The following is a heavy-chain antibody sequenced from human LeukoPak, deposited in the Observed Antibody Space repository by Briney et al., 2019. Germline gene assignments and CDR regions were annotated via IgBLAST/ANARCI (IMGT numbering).Heavy chain of an antibody. J-gene: IGHJ4*02. V-gene: IGHV3-21*01. Sequence: GGSLRLSCAASGFTFSSYSMNWVRQAPGKGLEWVSSISSSSSYIYYADSVKGRFTISRDNSKNTLYLQMNSLRAEDTAVYYCAKGPIVATIGYFDYWGQGTLVTVSS. CDR1: GFTFSSYS. CDR3: AKGPIVATIGYFDY. CDR2: ISSSSSYI. D-gene: IGHD5-12*01.